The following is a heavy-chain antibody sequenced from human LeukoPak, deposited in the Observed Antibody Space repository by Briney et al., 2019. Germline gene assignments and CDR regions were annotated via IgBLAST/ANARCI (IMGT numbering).Heavy chain of an antibody. Sequence: GASVKVSCKASGYTFTGYYMHWVRQAPGQGLEWMGWINPNSGGTNYAQKFQGRVTMTRDTSISTAYMELSRLRSDDTAVYYCARAGGIVVVPAAMPPVGIRDYWGQGTLVTVSS. V-gene: IGHV1-2*02. CDR2: INPNSGGT. J-gene: IGHJ4*02. CDR3: ARAGGIVVVPAAMPPVGIRDY. D-gene: IGHD2-2*01. CDR1: GYTFTGYY.